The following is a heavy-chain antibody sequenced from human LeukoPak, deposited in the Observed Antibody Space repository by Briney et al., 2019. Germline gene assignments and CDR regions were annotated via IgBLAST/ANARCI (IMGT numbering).Heavy chain of an antibody. CDR2: IIPIFGTA. CDR3: AREESGYSYGGPFDY. D-gene: IGHD5-18*01. J-gene: IGHJ4*02. V-gene: IGHV1-69*13. Sequence: SEKVSCKASGGTFSSYAISWVRQAPGQGLEWMGGIIPIFGTANYAQKFQGRVTITADESTSTAYMELSSLRSEDTAVYYCAREESGYSYGGPFDYWGQGTLVTVSS. CDR1: GGTFSSYA.